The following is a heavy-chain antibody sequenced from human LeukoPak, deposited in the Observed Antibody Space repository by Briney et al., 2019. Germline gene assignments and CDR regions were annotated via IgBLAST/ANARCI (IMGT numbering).Heavy chain of an antibody. CDR2: IYTSGST. CDR1: GGSFSGYY. J-gene: IGHJ4*02. CDR3: AREDYYNSGGYYLDY. V-gene: IGHV4-59*10. Sequence: PSETLSLTCAVYGGSFSGYYWSWIRQPAGKGLEWIGRIYTSGSTNYNPSLKSRVTMSVDTSKNQFSLKLSSVTAADTAVYFCAREDYYNSGGYYLDYWGQGTLVTVSS. D-gene: IGHD3-22*01.